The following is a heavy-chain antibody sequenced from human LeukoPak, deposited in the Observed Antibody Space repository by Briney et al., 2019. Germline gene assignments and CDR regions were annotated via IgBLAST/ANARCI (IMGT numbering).Heavy chain of an antibody. J-gene: IGHJ4*02. D-gene: IGHD4-17*01. Sequence: SETLSLTCTVSGGSIRNYYWSWIRQPAGKGLEWIGRIYTSGNTKYNPSLKSRVTISVDTSKNQFSLKLSSVTAADTAVYYCARQRGDYVGEEFDYWGQGTLVTVSS. CDR3: ARQRGDYVGEEFDY. CDR1: GGSIRNYY. V-gene: IGHV4-4*07. CDR2: IYTSGNT.